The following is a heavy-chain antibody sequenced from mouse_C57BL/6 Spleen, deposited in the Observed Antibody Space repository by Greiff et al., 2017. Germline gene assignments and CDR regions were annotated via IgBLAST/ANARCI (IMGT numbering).Heavy chain of an antibody. D-gene: IGHD3-2*02. Sequence: QVQLQQPGAELVKPGASVKLSCKASGYTFTSYWMHWVKQRPGQGLEWIGMIHPNSGSTNYNEKFKSKATLTVDKSSSTAYMQLSSLTSEDSAVYYCASYSSGYAYAMDYWGQGTSVTVSS. V-gene: IGHV1-64*01. CDR1: GYTFTSYW. CDR3: ASYSSGYAYAMDY. CDR2: IHPNSGST. J-gene: IGHJ4*01.